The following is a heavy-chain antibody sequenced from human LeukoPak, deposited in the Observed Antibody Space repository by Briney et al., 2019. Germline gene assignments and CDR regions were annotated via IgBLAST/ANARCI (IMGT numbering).Heavy chain of an antibody. CDR3: ARVNPVGAIWN. V-gene: IGHV3-48*04. J-gene: IGHJ4*02. D-gene: IGHD1-26*01. Sequence: GGSLRLSCAASGFTFSSYSMNWVRQAPGKGLEWVSYISSSSSTIYYADSVKGRFTISRDNAKNSLYLQMNSLRAEDTAVYYCARVNPVGAIWNWGQGTLDTVSS. CDR1: GFTFSSYS. CDR2: ISSSSSTI.